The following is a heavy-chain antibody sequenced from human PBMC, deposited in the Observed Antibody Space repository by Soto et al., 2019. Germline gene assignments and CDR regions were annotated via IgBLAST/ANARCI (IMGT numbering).Heavy chain of an antibody. Sequence: PSETLSLTCTVSGGSISSGGYYWSWIRQHPGKGLEWIGYIYYSGSTYYNPSLKSRVTISVDTSKNQFSLKLSSVTAADTAAYYCARVKYYYGSGSHSNYYYYGMDVWGQGTTVTVSS. V-gene: IGHV4-31*03. CDR2: IYYSGST. J-gene: IGHJ6*02. CDR1: GGSISSGGYY. D-gene: IGHD3-10*01. CDR3: ARVKYYYGSGSHSNYYYYGMDV.